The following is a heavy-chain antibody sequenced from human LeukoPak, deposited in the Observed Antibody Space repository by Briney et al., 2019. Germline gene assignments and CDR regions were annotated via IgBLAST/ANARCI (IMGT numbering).Heavy chain of an antibody. J-gene: IGHJ4*02. CDR3: ARHYYDSSGYTFDY. D-gene: IGHD3-22*01. Sequence: GGSLRLSCAASGFTFSEYSMNWVRQASGKGLEWVSSISSSSSYIYYADSVKGRFTISRDNAKNSVYLQMNSLRAEDTAVYYCARHYYDSSGYTFDYWGQGTLVTVSS. CDR1: GFTFSEYS. CDR2: ISSSSSYI. V-gene: IGHV3-21*01.